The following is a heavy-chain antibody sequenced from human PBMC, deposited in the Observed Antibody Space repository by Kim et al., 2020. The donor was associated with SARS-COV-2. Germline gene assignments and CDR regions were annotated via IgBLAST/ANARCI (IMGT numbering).Heavy chain of an antibody. V-gene: IGHV3-21*01. CDR1: GFTFSSYS. CDR3: AREAYDGSGTPNY. Sequence: GGSLRLSCAASGFTFSSYSMNWVRQAPGKGLEWVSSISSSSSYIYYADSVKGRFTISRDNAKNSLYLQMNSLRAEDTAVYYCAREAYDGSGTPNYWGQGTLVTVSS. D-gene: IGHD3-10*01. CDR2: ISSSSSYI. J-gene: IGHJ4*02.